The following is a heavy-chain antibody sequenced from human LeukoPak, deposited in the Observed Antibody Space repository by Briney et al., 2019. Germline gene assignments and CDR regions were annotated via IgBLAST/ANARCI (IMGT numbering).Heavy chain of an antibody. D-gene: IGHD3-10*01. CDR3: ARARDYGSGRANAFDI. CDR1: GFTFSSYW. J-gene: IGHJ3*02. V-gene: IGHV3-7*05. CDR2: IKRDGSEK. Sequence: PGGSLRLSCAASGFTFSSYWMSWVRQAPGKGLEWVANIKRDGSEKYYVDSVEGRLTISRDNAENSLYLQMNSLRAEDTAVYYCARARDYGSGRANAFDIWGQGTMVTDSS.